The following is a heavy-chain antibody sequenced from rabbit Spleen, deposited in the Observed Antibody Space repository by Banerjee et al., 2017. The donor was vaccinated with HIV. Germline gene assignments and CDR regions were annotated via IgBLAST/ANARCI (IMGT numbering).Heavy chain of an antibody. J-gene: IGHJ4*01. CDR3: ARDLAGVIGWNFSL. CDR2: IYTGDGST. D-gene: IGHD4-1*01. V-gene: IGHV1S40*01. CDR1: GIDFSSSYW. Sequence: QSLEESGGDLVKPGASLTLTCTASGIDFSSSYWICWVRQAPGKGLEWIGCIYTGDGSTYYASWVNGRFTISKTSSTTVTLQLNSLTATDTATYFCARDLAGVIGWNFSLWGPGTLVTVS.